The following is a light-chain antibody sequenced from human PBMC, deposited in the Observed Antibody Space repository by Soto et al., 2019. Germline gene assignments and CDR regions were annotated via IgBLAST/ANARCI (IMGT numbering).Light chain of an antibody. CDR1: ASDIGGHNY. V-gene: IGLV2-14*01. Sequence: QSALTQPASLSGSPGQSITISCTGTASDIGGHNYVSWYRHHPGKAPKLVIYEVSNRPSGVSNRFSGSKSDNTASLTISGLQAEDEADYYCSSFTSSSTWVFGGGTQLTVL. CDR2: EVS. CDR3: SSFTSSSTWV. J-gene: IGLJ3*02.